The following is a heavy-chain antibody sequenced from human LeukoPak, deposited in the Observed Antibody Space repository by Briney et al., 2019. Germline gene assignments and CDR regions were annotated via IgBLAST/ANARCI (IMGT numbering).Heavy chain of an antibody. J-gene: IGHJ4*02. CDR3: AREVVVVGATGGGFDY. CDR2: IYSGGST. Sequence: GASLRLSCAVSGFTFSSNYMSWVRQAPGKGLEWVSVIYSGGSTYYAESVKGRFTISRDNSKNTLYLQMNSLRAEDTAVYYCAREVVVVGATGGGFDYWGQGTLVTVSS. V-gene: IGHV3-53*01. CDR1: GFTFSSNY. D-gene: IGHD1-26*01.